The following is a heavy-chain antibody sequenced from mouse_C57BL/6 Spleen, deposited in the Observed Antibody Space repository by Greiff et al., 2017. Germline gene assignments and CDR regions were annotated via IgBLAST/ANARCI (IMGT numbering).Heavy chain of an antibody. D-gene: IGHD2-4*01. CDR3: ARQGLRRGGYYFDY. CDR2: INPSNGGT. J-gene: IGHJ2*01. Sequence: QVQLQQSGTELVKPGASVKLSCKASGYTFTSYWMHWVKQRPGQGLEWIGNINPSNGGTNYNEKFKSKATLTVDKSSSTAYMQLSSLTSEDSAVYYCARQGLRRGGYYFDYWGQGTTLTVSS. CDR1: GYTFTSYW. V-gene: IGHV1-53*01.